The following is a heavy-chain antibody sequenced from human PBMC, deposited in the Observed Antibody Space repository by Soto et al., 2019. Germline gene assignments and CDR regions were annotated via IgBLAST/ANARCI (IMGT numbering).Heavy chain of an antibody. D-gene: IGHD6-19*01. V-gene: IGHV3-21*01. Sequence: PGGSLRLSCAASGFTFSDYSMNWVRQAPGKGLEWVSSISGSSGFIYYADSVKGRFTISRDNSKNTLYLQMNSLRAEDTAVYYCAKGAGHPPNFDYWGQGTLVTVSS. J-gene: IGHJ4*02. CDR1: GFTFSDYS. CDR2: ISGSSGFI. CDR3: AKGAGHPPNFDY.